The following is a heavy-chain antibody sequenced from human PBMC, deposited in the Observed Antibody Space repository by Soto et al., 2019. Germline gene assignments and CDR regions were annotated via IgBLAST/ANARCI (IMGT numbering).Heavy chain of an antibody. J-gene: IGHJ6*02. CDR1: GYSFTSYW. V-gene: IGHV5-51*01. CDR2: IYPGDSDT. CDR3: ARYSGYDVYYYYGMDV. Sequence: GESLRISCKGSGYSFTSYWIGWVRQMPGKGLEWMGIIYPGDSDTRYSPSFQGQVTISADKSISTAYLQWSSLKASDTAMYYCARYSGYDVYYYYGMDVWGQGTTVTVSS. D-gene: IGHD5-12*01.